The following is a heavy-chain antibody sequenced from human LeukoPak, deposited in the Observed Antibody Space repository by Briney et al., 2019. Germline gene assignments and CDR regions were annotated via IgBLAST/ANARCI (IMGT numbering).Heavy chain of an antibody. CDR1: GFTLSSYW. Sequence: PGGSLRLSCAASGFTLSSYWMHWVRQAPGKGLVWVSRIKSDGRTNYADSVKGRFTISRDNAKNTVSLHMNSLRAEDTGVYYCARAPSEIGGYYPEYFRHWGQGTLVIVS. CDR3: ARAPSEIGGYYPEYFRH. J-gene: IGHJ1*01. D-gene: IGHD3-22*01. V-gene: IGHV3-74*01. CDR2: IKSDGRT.